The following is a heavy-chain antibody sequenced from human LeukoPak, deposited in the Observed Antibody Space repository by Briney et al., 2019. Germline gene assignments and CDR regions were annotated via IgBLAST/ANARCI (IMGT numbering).Heavy chain of an antibody. D-gene: IGHD3-22*01. CDR1: RFTFNYYA. J-gene: IGHJ4*02. CDR3: AKSSYYDSSGYYREYYFDY. Sequence: GGSLRLSCAASRFTFNYYAMSWVRQAPGKGLEWVSGISGSGGSTYYADSVKGRFTISRDNSKNTLYLQMNSLRAEDTALYYCAKSSYYDSSGYYREYYFDYWGPGTLVTVSS. V-gene: IGHV3-23*01. CDR2: ISGSGGST.